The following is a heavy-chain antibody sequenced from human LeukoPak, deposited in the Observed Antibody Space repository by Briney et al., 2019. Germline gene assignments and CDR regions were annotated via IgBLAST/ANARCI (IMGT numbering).Heavy chain of an antibody. D-gene: IGHD3-10*01. CDR3: ARDLRITMVRGLGRFGY. CDR2: ISAYNGNT. V-gene: IGHV1-18*04. J-gene: IGHJ4*02. CDR1: GYTFTSYG. Sequence: ASVKVSCKASGYTFTSYGISWVRQAPGQGLEWMGWISAYNGNTNYAQKLQGRVTMTTDTSTSTAYMELRSLRSDDTAVYYCARDLRITMVRGLGRFGYWGQGTLVMVSS.